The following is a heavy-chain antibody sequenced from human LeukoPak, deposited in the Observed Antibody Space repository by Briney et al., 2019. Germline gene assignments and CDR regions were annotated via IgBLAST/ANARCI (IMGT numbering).Heavy chain of an antibody. CDR2: IYYSGST. V-gene: IGHV4-39*01. CDR1: GGSISSSSYY. J-gene: IGHJ4*02. CDR3: ARRDIAAYYFDY. D-gene: IGHD6-6*01. Sequence: SETLSLTCTVSGGSISSSSYYWGWIRQPRGKGLEWIGSIYYSGSTYYNPSLKSRVTISVDTSKNQFSLKLSSVTAADTAVYYCARRDIAAYYFDYWGQGTLVTVSS.